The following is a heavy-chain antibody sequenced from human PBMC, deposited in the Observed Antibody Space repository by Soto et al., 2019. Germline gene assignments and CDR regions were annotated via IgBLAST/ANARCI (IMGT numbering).Heavy chain of an antibody. CDR2: TLYSGGP. Sequence: QVQLQESGPGLVTPSETLSLTCRVSGGSVGTGAYYWSWIRQPPGKGLEWIGYTLYSGGPNYNPSLQRLQCRVTISVDTSRNQFSLRLTSVTAADTALYYCARHDYYHRTFDIWGPGTLVTVSS. CDR3: ARHDYYHRTFDI. D-gene: IGHD3-9*01. J-gene: IGHJ3*02. V-gene: IGHV4-61*08. CDR1: GGSVGTGAYY.